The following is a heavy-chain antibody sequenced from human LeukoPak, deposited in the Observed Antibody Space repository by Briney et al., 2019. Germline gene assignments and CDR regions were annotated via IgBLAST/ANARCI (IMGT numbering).Heavy chain of an antibody. J-gene: IGHJ4*02. D-gene: IGHD6-13*01. CDR1: GFTVSSNS. V-gene: IGHV3-53*01. CDR3: ARVGGSWYMDH. CDR2: IYSDNT. Sequence: GGSLRLSCTVSGFTVSSNSMSWVRQAPGKGLEWVSFIYSDNTHCSDSVKGRFTISRDNSKNTLYLQMNSLRAEDTAVYYCARVGGSWYMDHWGQGTLVTVSS.